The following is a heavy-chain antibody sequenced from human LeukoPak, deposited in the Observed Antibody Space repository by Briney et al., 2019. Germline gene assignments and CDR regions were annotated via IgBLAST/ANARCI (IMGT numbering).Heavy chain of an antibody. CDR2: IYYSGNT. J-gene: IGHJ5*02. V-gene: IGHV4-39*07. CDR1: GGSISSSSYH. D-gene: IGHD6-19*01. CDR3: ARARGWNPPVGWFDH. Sequence: SDTLSLTCTVSGGSISSSSYHWGWLRQPPGKGLAWIGSIYYSGNTYYNPSLKSRVTISVDTSKNQFSLKLSSVTAADTAVYYCARARGWNPPVGWFDHWGQGTLVTVSS.